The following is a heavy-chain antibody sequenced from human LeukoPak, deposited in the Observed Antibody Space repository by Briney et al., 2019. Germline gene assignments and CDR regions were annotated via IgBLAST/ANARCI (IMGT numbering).Heavy chain of an antibody. CDR2: IYYSGST. CDR3: ARSVEGYCSGGSCYSYYYYMDV. CDR1: GGSFSGHY. V-gene: IGHV4-59*11. Sequence: SETLSLTCAVYGGSFSGHYWSWIRQPPGKGLEWIGYIYYSGSTNYNPSLKSRVTISVDTSKNQFSLKLSSVTAADTAVYYCARSVEGYCSGGSCYSYYYYMDVWGKGTTVTVSS. J-gene: IGHJ6*03. D-gene: IGHD2-15*01.